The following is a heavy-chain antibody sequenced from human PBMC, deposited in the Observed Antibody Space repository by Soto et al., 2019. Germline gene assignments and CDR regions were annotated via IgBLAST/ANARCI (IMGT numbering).Heavy chain of an antibody. J-gene: IGHJ4*02. D-gene: IGHD6-19*01. CDR3: ARQAGGRIAVAGTLDY. CDR2: IYYSGST. CDR1: GGSISSSSYY. V-gene: IGHV4-39*01. Sequence: SETLSLTCTVSGGSISSSSYYWGWIRQPPGKGLEWIGSIYYSGSTYYNPSLKSRVTISVDTSKNQFSLKLSSVTAADTAVYYCARQAGGRIAVAGTLDYWGQGTLVTVSS.